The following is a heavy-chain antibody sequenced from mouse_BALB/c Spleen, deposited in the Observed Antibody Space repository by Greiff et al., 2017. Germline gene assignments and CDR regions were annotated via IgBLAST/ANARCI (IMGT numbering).Heavy chain of an antibody. J-gene: IGHJ2*01. CDR3: ARQTVYGSSDY. Sequence: EVQGVESGGGLVQPGGSLKLSCAASGFTFSSYTMSWVRQTPEKRLEWVAYISNGGGSTYYPDTVKGRFTISRDNAKNTLYLQMSSLKSEDTAMYYCARQTVYGSSDYWGQGTTLTVSS. D-gene: IGHD1-1*01. CDR1: GFTFSSYT. V-gene: IGHV5-12-2*01. CDR2: ISNGGGST.